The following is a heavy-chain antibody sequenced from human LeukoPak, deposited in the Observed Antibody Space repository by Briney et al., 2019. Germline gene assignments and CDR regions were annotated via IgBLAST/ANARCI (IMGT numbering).Heavy chain of an antibody. Sequence: GGSLRLSCAASGFTFRSYALSWVRQAPGKGLEWVSAISGSGGSTYYADSVKGRFTISRDNSKNTLYLQMNSLRAEDTAVYYCARTAGSSWYSRWFDPWGQGTLVTVSS. CDR1: GFTFRSYA. D-gene: IGHD6-13*01. V-gene: IGHV3-23*01. CDR3: ARTAGSSWYSRWFDP. J-gene: IGHJ5*02. CDR2: ISGSGGST.